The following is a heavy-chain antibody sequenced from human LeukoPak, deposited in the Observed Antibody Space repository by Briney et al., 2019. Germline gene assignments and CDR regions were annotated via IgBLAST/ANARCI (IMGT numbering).Heavy chain of an antibody. V-gene: IGHV3-74*01. J-gene: IGHJ4*02. Sequence: AGGSLRLSCATSGFTFSNYWMHWVRQAPGKGLVWVSRISSDGSITSYADSVKGRFTISRDNAKNTLFLQMNGLRAEDTALYYCAKDSVFREGYFDYWGQGILVTVSS. CDR1: GFTFSNYW. CDR3: AKDSVFREGYFDY. CDR2: ISSDGSIT.